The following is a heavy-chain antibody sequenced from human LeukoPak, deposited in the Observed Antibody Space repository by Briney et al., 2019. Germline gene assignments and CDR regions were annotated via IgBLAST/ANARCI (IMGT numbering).Heavy chain of an antibody. D-gene: IGHD3-22*01. CDR1: GYTFTSYY. Sequence: GASVKVSCKASGYTFTSYYMHWVRQAPGQGLERMGIINPSGGSTSYAQKFQGRVTMTRDMSTSTVYMELSSLRSEDTAVYYCARGRVGYDSSGFDAFDIWGQGTMVTVSS. CDR2: INPSGGST. CDR3: ARGRVGYDSSGFDAFDI. J-gene: IGHJ3*02. V-gene: IGHV1-46*01.